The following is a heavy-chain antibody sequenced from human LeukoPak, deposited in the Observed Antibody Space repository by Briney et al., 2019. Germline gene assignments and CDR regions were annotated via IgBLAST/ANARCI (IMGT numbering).Heavy chain of an antibody. V-gene: IGHV3-23*01. CDR3: AKARIVVVTPGAFDI. D-gene: IGHD2-21*02. Sequence: PGGSLRLSCAASGFTFSSYAMSWVRQAPGKGLEWVSAISGSGGSTYYADSVKGRFTISRDNSKNTLFLQMNSLRAEDTAVYYCAKARIVVVTPGAFDIWGQGTMVTVSS. CDR2: ISGSGGST. CDR1: GFTFSSYA. J-gene: IGHJ3*02.